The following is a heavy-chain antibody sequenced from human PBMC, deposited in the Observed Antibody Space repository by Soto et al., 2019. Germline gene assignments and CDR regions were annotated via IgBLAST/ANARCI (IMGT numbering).Heavy chain of an antibody. V-gene: IGHV1-8*01. CDR3: ARAGYSCSYYYYYMDV. Sequence: ASVKVSCKASGYTFTSYDINWVRQATGQGLEWMGWMNPNSGNTGYAQKFQGRVTMTRNTSISTAYMELSSLRSEDTAVYYCARAGYSCSYYYYYMDVWGKGTTVTVSS. CDR1: GYTFTSYD. J-gene: IGHJ6*03. CDR2: MNPNSGNT. D-gene: IGHD6-13*01.